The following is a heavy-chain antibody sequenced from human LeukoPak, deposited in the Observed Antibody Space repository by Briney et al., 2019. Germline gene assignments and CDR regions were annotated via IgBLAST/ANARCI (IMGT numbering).Heavy chain of an antibody. V-gene: IGHV3-53*01. CDR3: ARDVVY. CDR2: IYSGGST. J-gene: IGHJ4*02. Sequence: GGSLRLACAAYGFTVSSNYMSWVRQAPGKGLEWVSVIYSGGSTYYADSVKGRFTISRDNSKTTLYLQMNSLRAEDRAVYYCARDVVYWGQGTLVTVSS. D-gene: IGHD2-15*01. CDR1: GFTVSSNY.